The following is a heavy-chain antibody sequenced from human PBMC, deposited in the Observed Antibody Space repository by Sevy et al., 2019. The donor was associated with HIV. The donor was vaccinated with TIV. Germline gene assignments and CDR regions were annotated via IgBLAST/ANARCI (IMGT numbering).Heavy chain of an antibody. D-gene: IGHD1-26*01. Sequence: GGSLRLSCAASGFTFSSYSLSSYSMNWVRQAPGKGLEWVSSISSGSIYIFYADSVKGRFTISRDNAKNSLYLQMNSLRAEDTAVYYCARDGGVGTSSYGMDVWGQGTTVTVSS. V-gene: IGHV3-21*01. J-gene: IGHJ6*02. CDR1: GFTFSSYSLSSYS. CDR2: ISSGSIYI. CDR3: ARDGGVGTSSYGMDV.